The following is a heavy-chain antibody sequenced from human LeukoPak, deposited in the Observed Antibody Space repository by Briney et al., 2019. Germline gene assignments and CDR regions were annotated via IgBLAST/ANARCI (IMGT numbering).Heavy chain of an antibody. Sequence: QPGRSLRLSCAASGFTFSSYAMHWVRQAPGKGLEWVAVTSYDGSNKYYADSVKGRFTISRDNSKNTLYLQMNSLRAEDTAVYYCARTPYYYDSSGYQYYYYGMDVWGQGTTVTVSS. J-gene: IGHJ6*02. CDR3: ARTPYYYDSSGYQYYYYGMDV. CDR1: GFTFSSYA. CDR2: TSYDGSNK. V-gene: IGHV3-30*04. D-gene: IGHD3-22*01.